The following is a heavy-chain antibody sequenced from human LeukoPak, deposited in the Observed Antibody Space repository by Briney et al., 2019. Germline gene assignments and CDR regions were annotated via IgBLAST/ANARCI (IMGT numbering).Heavy chain of an antibody. D-gene: IGHD3-10*01. J-gene: IGHJ4*02. CDR3: ARDTSPVYGSGSYDFDY. V-gene: IGHV1-46*01. CDR1: GYTFTSYY. CDR2: INPSGGST. Sequence: ASVKVSFKASGYTFTSYYMHWVRQAPGQGLERMGIINPSGGSTSYAQKFQGRVTMTRDTSTSTVYMELSSLRSEDTAVYYCARDTSPVYGSGSYDFDYWGQGTLVTVSS.